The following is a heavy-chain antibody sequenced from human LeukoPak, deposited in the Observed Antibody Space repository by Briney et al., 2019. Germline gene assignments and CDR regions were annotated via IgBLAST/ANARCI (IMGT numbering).Heavy chain of an antibody. V-gene: IGHV3-48*03. J-gene: IGHJ3*01. CDR1: GFTFSSYD. Sequence: GGSLRLSCAASGFTFSSYDMNWVRQAPGKGLEWVSDISSSGSTIYYADSVKGRFTISRDNAKNSLYLQMNSLRVEDTALYYCAKDRGGSSELGDAFDVWGQGTMVRVSS. D-gene: IGHD1-26*01. CDR2: ISSSGSTI. CDR3: AKDRGGSSELGDAFDV.